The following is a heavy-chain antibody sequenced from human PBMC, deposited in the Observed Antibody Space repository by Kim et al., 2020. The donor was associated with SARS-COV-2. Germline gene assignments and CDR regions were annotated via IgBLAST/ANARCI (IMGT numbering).Heavy chain of an antibody. CDR3: ASHPGVGSSGWLRPIDY. CDR2: ISAYNGNT. CDR1: GYTFTSYG. V-gene: IGHV1-18*01. J-gene: IGHJ4*02. D-gene: IGHD6-19*01. Sequence: ASVKVSCKASGYTFTSYGISWVRQAPGQGLEWMGWISAYNGNTNYAQKLQGRVTMTTDTSTSTAYMELRSLRSDDTAVYYCASHPGVGSSGWLRPIDYWGQGTLVTVSS.